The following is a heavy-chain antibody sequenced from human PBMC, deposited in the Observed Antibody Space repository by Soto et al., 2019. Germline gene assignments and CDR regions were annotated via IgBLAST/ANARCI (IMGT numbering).Heavy chain of an antibody. CDR2: INPGSGAA. Sequence: QVQLVQSGAEVKKPGASVKISCTASGYTVTTHYMHWVRQAPGRGLEWMGAINPGSGAAKYTQTLQARVTMTRDTSTNTVYMERSALGSEDTAVFYCARGGEVGVAGSAAFDMWGQRTMVTVSS. CDR1: GYTVTTHY. CDR3: ARGGEVGVAGSAAFDM. D-gene: IGHD3-3*01. J-gene: IGHJ3*02. V-gene: IGHV1-46*04.